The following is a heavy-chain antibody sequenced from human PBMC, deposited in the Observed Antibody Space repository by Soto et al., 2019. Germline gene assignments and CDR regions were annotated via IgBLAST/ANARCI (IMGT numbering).Heavy chain of an antibody. CDR1: GSTFTSYG. CDR2: ISAYNGNT. V-gene: IGHV1-18*04. J-gene: IGHJ4*02. Sequence: ASVKVSCTASGSTFTSYGISWVRQAPGQGLEWMGWISAYNGNTNYAQKLQGRVTMTTDTSTSTAYMELRSLRSDDTAVYYCARDQYYYDSSGSWSSFDYWGQGTLVTVSS. D-gene: IGHD3-22*01. CDR3: ARDQYYYDSSGSWSSFDY.